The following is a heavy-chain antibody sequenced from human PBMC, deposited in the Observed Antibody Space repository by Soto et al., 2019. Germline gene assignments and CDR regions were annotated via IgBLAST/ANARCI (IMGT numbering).Heavy chain of an antibody. CDR3: ARDLPHYYDSSGYYETLALDY. D-gene: IGHD3-22*01. CDR1: GFTFSSYS. CDR2: ISSSSSYI. J-gene: IGHJ4*02. Sequence: EVQLVESGGGLVKPGGSLRLSCAASGFTFSSYSMNWVRQAPGKGLEWVSSISSSSSYIYYADSVKGRFTISRDNAKNSLYLQMNSLRAEDTAVYYCARDLPHYYDSSGYYETLALDYWGQGTLVTVSS. V-gene: IGHV3-21*01.